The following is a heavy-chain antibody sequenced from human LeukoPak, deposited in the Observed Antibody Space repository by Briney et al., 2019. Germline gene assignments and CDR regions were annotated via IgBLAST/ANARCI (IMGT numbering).Heavy chain of an antibody. Sequence: GGSQTLSCAASGFTFSTYGMHWVRQAPGKGLEWVAVIWYDGSNKYYADSVRGRFTISRDNFKNTLYLQMNSLRAEDTAVYYCARDQNDLLLGLDYWGQGTLVSVSS. CDR1: GFTFSTYG. D-gene: IGHD3-10*01. CDR3: ARDQNDLLLGLDY. CDR2: IWYDGSNK. J-gene: IGHJ4*02. V-gene: IGHV3-33*01.